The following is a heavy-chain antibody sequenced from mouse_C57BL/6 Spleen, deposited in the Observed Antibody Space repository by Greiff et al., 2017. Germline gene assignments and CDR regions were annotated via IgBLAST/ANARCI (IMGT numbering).Heavy chain of an antibody. D-gene: IGHD2-4*01. Sequence: VQLQQSGAELVKPGASVKISCKASGYAFSRYWMNWVKQRPGKGLEWIGQIYPGDGDTNYNGKFKGKATLTADKSSSTAYMQLSSLTSEDSAVYFCARGDDYDEGFAYWGQGTLVTVSA. V-gene: IGHV1-80*01. CDR3: ARGDDYDEGFAY. J-gene: IGHJ3*01. CDR2: IYPGDGDT. CDR1: GYAFSRYW.